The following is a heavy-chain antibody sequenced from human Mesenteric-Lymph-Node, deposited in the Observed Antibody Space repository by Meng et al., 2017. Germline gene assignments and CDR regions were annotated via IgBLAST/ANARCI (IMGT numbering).Heavy chain of an antibody. D-gene: IGHD4-11*01. CDR1: GGSISDYY. CDR2: VYYDGNT. Sequence: SETLSLTCTVSGGSISDYYWYWIRQPPGKGLEWIGYVYYDGNTIYSPSLKSRVTISLDASKNQFSLRLTSVTAPDTAVYYCARLKLRGLCSRNDCNNYHYYGVDVWGPGTTVTVSS. CDR3: ARLKLRGLCSRNDCNNYHYYGVDV. J-gene: IGHJ6*02. V-gene: IGHV4-59*01.